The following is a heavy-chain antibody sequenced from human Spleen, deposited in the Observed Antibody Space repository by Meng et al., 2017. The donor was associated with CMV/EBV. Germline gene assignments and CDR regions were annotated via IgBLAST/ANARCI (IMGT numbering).Heavy chain of an antibody. CDR1: GLSLTTRGAG. Sequence: SGPTLVKPTQTLTLTCSLSGLSLTTRGAGVGWIRQPPGKALEWLALIYWNGDERYSPSLKNRVTITKDSSGRRVGLTMTNLDPADTGTYFCAHSPRHYSSGIYYVPFDYWGQGTVVTVSS. D-gene: IGHD3-10*02. J-gene: IGHJ4*02. V-gene: IGHV2-5*01. CDR2: IYWNGDE. CDR3: AHSPRHYSSGIYYVPFDY.